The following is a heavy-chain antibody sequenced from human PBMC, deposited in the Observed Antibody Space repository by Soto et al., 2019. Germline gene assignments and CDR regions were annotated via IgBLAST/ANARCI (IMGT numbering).Heavy chain of an antibody. Sequence: SVKVSFKASGGTFISYAVSWVRQAPGQGLEWMGGIIPIFGTANYAQKFQGRVTITADESTSTAYMELSSLRSEDTAVYYCARNYYDSSGYVDYWGQGTLVTVSS. J-gene: IGHJ4*02. CDR3: ARNYYDSSGYVDY. CDR1: GGTFISYA. V-gene: IGHV1-69*13. CDR2: IIPIFGTA. D-gene: IGHD3-22*01.